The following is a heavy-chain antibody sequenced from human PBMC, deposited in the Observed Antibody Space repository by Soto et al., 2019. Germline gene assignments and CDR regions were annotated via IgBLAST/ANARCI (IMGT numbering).Heavy chain of an antibody. D-gene: IGHD3-10*01. Sequence: QVQLVQSGAEVKKPGASVKVSCKASGYSVTNYYMHWVRQAPGQGLEWMGIIIPSGGGTNYAQKCQGRVTMTRDTSTSTVYMELRSLRSEDTAMYYCARDSELVDNYASGSYLDYWGQGTLVTVSS. CDR1: GYSVTNYY. CDR2: IIPSGGGT. V-gene: IGHV1-46*01. J-gene: IGHJ4*02. CDR3: ARDSELVDNYASGSYLDY.